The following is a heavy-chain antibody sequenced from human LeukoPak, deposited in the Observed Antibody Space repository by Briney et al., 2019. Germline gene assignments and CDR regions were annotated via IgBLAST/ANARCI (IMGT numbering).Heavy chain of an antibody. CDR2: IYYSGST. J-gene: IGHJ4*02. V-gene: IGHV4-39*07. CDR3: AREDHRRGGY. Sequence: SETLSLTCTVSGGSISSSSYYWGWIRQPPGKGLEWIGSIYYSGSTYYNPSLKSRVTMSVDTSKNQFSLKLSSVTAADTAVYYCAREDHRRGGYWGQGTLVTVSS. CDR1: GGSISSSSYY. D-gene: IGHD3-10*01.